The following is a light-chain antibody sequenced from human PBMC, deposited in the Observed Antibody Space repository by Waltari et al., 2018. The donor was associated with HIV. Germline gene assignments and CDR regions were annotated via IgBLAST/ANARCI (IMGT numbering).Light chain of an antibody. CDR3: GSYTSSSTLV. J-gene: IGLJ3*02. CDR2: DVS. CDR1: SSDVGAYNF. Sequence: QSVLTQPASVSGSPGQSITISCTGTSSDVGAYNFVSWYQQHPAKAPKLMIYDVSSRPSGVSDRFSGSKSGNTASLTISGLQAEDEADYYCGSYTSSSTLVFGGGTKLTVL. V-gene: IGLV2-14*03.